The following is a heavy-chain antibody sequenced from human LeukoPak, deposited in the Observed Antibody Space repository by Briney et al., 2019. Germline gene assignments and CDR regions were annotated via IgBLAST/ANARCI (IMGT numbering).Heavy chain of an antibody. CDR2: INHSGST. CDR1: GGSFSGYY. CDR3: ARSDY. V-gene: IGHV4-34*01. J-gene: IGHJ4*02. Sequence: PSETLSLTRAVYGGSFSGYYWSWIRQPPGKGLEWIGEINHSGSTNYNPSLKSRVTISVDTSKNQFSLKLSSVTAADTAVYYCARSDYWGQGTLVTVSS.